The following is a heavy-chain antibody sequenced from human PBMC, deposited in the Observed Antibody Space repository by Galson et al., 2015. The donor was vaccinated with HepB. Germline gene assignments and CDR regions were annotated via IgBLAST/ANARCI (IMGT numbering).Heavy chain of an antibody. Sequence: QSGAEVKKPGESLRISCKGSGYSFTSYWISWVRQMPGKGLEWMGRIDPSDSYTNYSPSFQGHVTISADKSISTAYLQWSSLKASDTAMYYCASGGYSGYDYYYYYYGMDVWGQGTTVTVSS. CDR2: IDPSDSYT. D-gene: IGHD5-12*01. CDR1: GYSFTSYW. J-gene: IGHJ6*02. CDR3: ASGGYSGYDYYYYYYGMDV. V-gene: IGHV5-10-1*01.